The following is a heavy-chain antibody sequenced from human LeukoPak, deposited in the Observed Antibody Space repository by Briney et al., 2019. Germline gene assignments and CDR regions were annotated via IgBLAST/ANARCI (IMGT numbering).Heavy chain of an antibody. D-gene: IGHD3-16*02. CDR3: ARSMITFGGVIALDY. CDR2: INPSGGST. CDR1: GYTFTGYY. J-gene: IGHJ4*02. Sequence: GASVKVSCKASGYTFTGYYMHWVRQAPGQGLEWMGIINPSGGSTSYAQKFQGRVTMTRDMSTSTVYMELSSLRSEDTAVYYCARSMITFGGVIALDYWGQGTLVTVSS. V-gene: IGHV1-46*01.